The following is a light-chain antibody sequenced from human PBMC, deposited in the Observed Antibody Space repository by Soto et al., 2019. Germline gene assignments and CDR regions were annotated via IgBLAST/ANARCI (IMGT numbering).Light chain of an antibody. Sequence: EIVMTQSPATLSVSPGERATLSCRASQSVSSNLAWYQQKPGQPPRLLIYNASTRATDIPARFSGGGSGTEVTLTLSSLQSEDRGLYECQHYDTWPLTFGGGTKVEIK. V-gene: IGKV3D-15*01. CDR2: NAS. CDR1: QSVSSN. CDR3: QHYDTWPLT. J-gene: IGKJ4*01.